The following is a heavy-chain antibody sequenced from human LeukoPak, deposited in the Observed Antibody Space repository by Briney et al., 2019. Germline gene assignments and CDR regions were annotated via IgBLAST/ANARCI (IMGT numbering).Heavy chain of an antibody. CDR3: ARGRSGYYYYYMDV. CDR1: GYTFTSYD. J-gene: IGHJ6*03. Sequence: GASVKVSCKASGYTFTSYDINWVRQATGQGLEWMGWMNPNSGNTGYAQKFQGRVTMTRNTSISTAYMELSSLRSEDTAVYYCARGRSGYYYYYMDVWGKGTTVTISS. V-gene: IGHV1-8*01. CDR2: MNPNSGNT.